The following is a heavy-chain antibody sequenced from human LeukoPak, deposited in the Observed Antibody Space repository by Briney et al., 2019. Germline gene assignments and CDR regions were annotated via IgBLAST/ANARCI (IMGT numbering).Heavy chain of an antibody. CDR2: ISSSSYI. CDR3: ARGPLNPKAADGTISSY. CDR1: GFTFSSYS. V-gene: IGHV3-21*01. Sequence: GGSLRLSCAASGFTFSSYSMNWVRQTPGKGLEWVSSISSSSYIYYADSVKGRFTISRDNAENSLYLQMNSLRAEDTAVYYCARGPLNPKAADGTISSYWGQGTLVTVSS. J-gene: IGHJ4*02. D-gene: IGHD6-13*01.